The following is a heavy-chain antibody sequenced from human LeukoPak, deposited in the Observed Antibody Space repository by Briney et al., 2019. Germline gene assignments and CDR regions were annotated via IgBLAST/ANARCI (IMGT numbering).Heavy chain of an antibody. Sequence: GGSLRLSRAASGFTVSSNYMSWVRQAPVKGLEWVSVIYSGGSTYYADSVKGRFTISRDNSKNTLYLQMNSLRAEDTAVYYCARGNERDWFDPWGQGTLVTVSS. D-gene: IGHD1-1*01. CDR3: ARGNERDWFDP. CDR2: IYSGGST. CDR1: GFTVSSNY. J-gene: IGHJ5*02. V-gene: IGHV3-66*01.